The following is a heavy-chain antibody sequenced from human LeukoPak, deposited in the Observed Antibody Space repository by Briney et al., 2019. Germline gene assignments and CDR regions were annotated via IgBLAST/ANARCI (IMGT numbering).Heavy chain of an antibody. V-gene: IGHV4-34*01. CDR2: ISHVGTT. J-gene: IGHJ6*03. CDR3: ARSVEGYCRGGSCYYYSYYMDV. CDR1: GGSFSGYF. Sequence: SETLSLTCTVHGGSFSGYFWSWIRQAPGKGLEWIGEISHVGTTNFNPSLQSRVTLSVDTSKRQFSLKLSSVTAADTAVYYCARSVEGYCRGGSCYYYSYYMDVWGKGTTVTVSS. D-gene: IGHD2-15*01.